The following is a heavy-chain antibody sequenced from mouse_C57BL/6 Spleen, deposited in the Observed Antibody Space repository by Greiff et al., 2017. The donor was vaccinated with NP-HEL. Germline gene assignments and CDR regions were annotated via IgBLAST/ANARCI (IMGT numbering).Heavy chain of an antibody. CDR1: GYTFTDYY. D-gene: IGHD3-2*02. J-gene: IGHJ4*01. Sequence: VQLQQSGAELVRPGASVKLSCKASGYTFTDYYINWVKQRPGQGLEWIARIYPGSGNTYYNEKFKGKATLTAEKSSSTAYMQLSSLTSEDSAVYFCARGAQALYYAMDYWGQGTSVTVSS. CDR3: ARGAQALYYAMDY. V-gene: IGHV1-76*01. CDR2: IYPGSGNT.